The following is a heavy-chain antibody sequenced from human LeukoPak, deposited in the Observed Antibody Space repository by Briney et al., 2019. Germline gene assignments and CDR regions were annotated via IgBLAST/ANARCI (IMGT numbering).Heavy chain of an antibody. Sequence: GGSLRLSCAASGFRFDDYAMGWVRQAPGKGLEWLSGISWNGDIAGYADSVKGRFTISRDNAKNSLYLQMDSLRAEDTAFYYCARASVNSLTIDFWSSYPFDPWGQGTLVTVSS. D-gene: IGHD3-3*01. V-gene: IGHV3-20*04. CDR3: ARASVNSLTIDFWSSYPFDP. CDR1: GFRFDDYA. CDR2: ISWNGDIA. J-gene: IGHJ5*02.